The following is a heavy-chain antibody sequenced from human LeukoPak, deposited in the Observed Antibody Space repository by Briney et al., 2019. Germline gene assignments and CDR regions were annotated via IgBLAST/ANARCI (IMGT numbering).Heavy chain of an antibody. Sequence: GGSLRLSCATSGFTFSRHWMSWVRRAPGKGSEWVANIKQDGSDRYYVHSVKGRFTIPRDNAKNSLYLQMNSLRADDTAVYYCARDGGHSTDLDYWGQGIPVTVSS. D-gene: IGHD2-8*02. CDR3: ARDGGHSTDLDY. CDR1: GFTFSRHW. V-gene: IGHV3-7*01. J-gene: IGHJ4*02. CDR2: IKQDGSDR.